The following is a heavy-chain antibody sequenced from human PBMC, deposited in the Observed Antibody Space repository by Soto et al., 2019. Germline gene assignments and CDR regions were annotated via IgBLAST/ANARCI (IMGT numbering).Heavy chain of an antibody. CDR1: GGSISGYY. CDR2: IDYYGST. Sequence: PPETLPLTSTVSGGSISGYYWSWIRQPPEKRLEWIGYIDYYGSTNYNPSLKSRVTISVDTSKNQFSLKLSSVTAADTAVYYCARDLRDYVWGSYRPSGGYYYYYGMDVWGQGTTVTVSS. J-gene: IGHJ6*02. V-gene: IGHV4-59*01. CDR3: ARDLRDYVWGSYRPSGGYYYYYGMDV. D-gene: IGHD3-16*02.